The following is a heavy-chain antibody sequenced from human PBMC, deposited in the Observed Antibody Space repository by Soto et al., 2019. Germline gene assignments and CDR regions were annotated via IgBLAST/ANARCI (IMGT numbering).Heavy chain of an antibody. Sequence: GGSLKISCKGSGYSFTSYWIGWVRQMPGKGLEWMGIIYPGGSDTRYSPSFQGQVTISADKSISTAYLQWSSLKASDTAMYYCARTQTYYDILTENWFDPWGQGTLVTVSS. J-gene: IGHJ5*02. CDR1: GYSFTSYW. CDR2: IYPGGSDT. CDR3: ARTQTYYDILTENWFDP. V-gene: IGHV5-51*01. D-gene: IGHD3-9*01.